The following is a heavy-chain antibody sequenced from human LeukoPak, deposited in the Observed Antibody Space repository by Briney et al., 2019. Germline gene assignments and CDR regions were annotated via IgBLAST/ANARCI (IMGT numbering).Heavy chain of an antibody. CDR3: AKSRYFIGSHNWFDP. D-gene: IGHD5/OR15-5a*01. J-gene: IGHJ5*02. V-gene: IGHV3-9*01. CDR1: GFTFDDYA. CDR2: ISWNSGSI. Sequence: RPGGSLRLSCAASGFTFDDYAMHWVRQAPGKGLEWVSGISWNSGSIGYADSVKGRFTISRDNAKNSRYLQMNSLRAEDTALYYCAKSRYFIGSHNWFDPWGQGTLVTVSS.